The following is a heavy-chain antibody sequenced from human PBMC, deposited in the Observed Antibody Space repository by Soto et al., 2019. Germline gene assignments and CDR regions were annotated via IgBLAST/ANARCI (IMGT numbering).Heavy chain of an antibody. D-gene: IGHD3-10*01. CDR2: ISSSSSYI. V-gene: IGHV3-21*01. J-gene: IGHJ4*02. CDR1: GFTFSSYS. CDR3: ARVGIQDYYGSGSHYFDY. Sequence: GGSLILSCAASGFTFSSYSMNWVRQAPGKGLEWVSSISSSSSYIYYADSVKGRFTISRDNAKNSLYLQMNSLRAEDTAVYYCARVGIQDYYGSGSHYFDYWGQGTLVTVSS.